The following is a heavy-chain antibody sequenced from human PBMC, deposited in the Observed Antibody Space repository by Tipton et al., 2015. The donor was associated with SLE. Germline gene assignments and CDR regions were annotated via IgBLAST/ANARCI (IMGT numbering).Heavy chain of an antibody. V-gene: IGHV4-59*11. J-gene: IGHJ4*02. D-gene: IGHD3-9*01. CDR3: ARETSRYDFFTAYYRFHFDY. CDR2: IHSSGST. CDR1: GGSINSHY. Sequence: GLVKPSETLSLNCNVSGGSINSHYWSWIRQSPGQGLEWIGFIHSSGSTSYKPSLKSRVTISVDTSMNQFSLKLSSVTAADTAVYYCARETSRYDFFTAYYRFHFDYWGQGFLVTVSS.